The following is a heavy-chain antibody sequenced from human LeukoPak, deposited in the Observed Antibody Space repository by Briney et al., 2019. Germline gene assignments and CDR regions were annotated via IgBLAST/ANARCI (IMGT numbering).Heavy chain of an antibody. CDR2: ISSSSSYI. D-gene: IGHD3-22*01. CDR1: GFTFSSYS. V-gene: IGHV3-21*01. CDR3: ARGYYDSSGPSGSAFDI. Sequence: HGGSLRLSCAASGFTFSSYSMNWVRQAPGKGLEWVSSISSSSSYIYYADSVKGRFTISRDNAKNSLYLQMNSLRAEDTAVYYCARGYYDSSGPSGSAFDIWGQGTMVTVSS. J-gene: IGHJ3*02.